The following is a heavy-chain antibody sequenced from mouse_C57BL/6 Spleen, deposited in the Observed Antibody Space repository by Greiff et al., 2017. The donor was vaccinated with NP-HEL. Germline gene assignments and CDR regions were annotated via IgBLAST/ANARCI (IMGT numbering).Heavy chain of an antibody. CDR1: GYTFTSYW. Sequence: QVQLQQPGAELVRPGSSVKLSCKASGYTFTSYWMHWVKQRPIQGLEWIGNIDPSDSETHYNQKFKDKATLTVDKSSSTAYMQLSSLTSEDSAVYYCARQDYGLYYFDYWGQGTTLTVSS. CDR2: IDPSDSET. D-gene: IGHD1-1*01. J-gene: IGHJ2*01. CDR3: ARQDYGLYYFDY. V-gene: IGHV1-52*01.